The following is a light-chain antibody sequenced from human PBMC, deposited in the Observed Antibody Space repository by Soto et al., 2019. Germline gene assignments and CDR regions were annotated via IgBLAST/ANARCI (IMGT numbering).Light chain of an antibody. CDR2: GAS. CDR3: QQYGSSPT. V-gene: IGKV3-20*01. Sequence: ELVLTQSPGTLSLSPGARATLSCRASQSVSSSYLAWYQQKPGQAPRLLIYGASSRATGIPDRVSGSVSGTDFTLTISRLEPEDFAVYYCQQYGSSPTFGQGTKLEIK. J-gene: IGKJ2*01. CDR1: QSVSSSY.